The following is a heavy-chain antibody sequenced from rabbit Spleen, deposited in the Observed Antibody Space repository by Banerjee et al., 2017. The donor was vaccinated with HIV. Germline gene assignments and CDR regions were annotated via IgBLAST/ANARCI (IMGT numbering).Heavy chain of an antibody. J-gene: IGHJ5*01. CDR2: IYPDYGST. Sequence: QSLEESGGDLVKPGASLTLTCTASGFSFSSSYYMCWVRQAPGKGLEWIAYIYPDYGSTDYASWVNGRFTISLDNAQNTVFLQMTSLTAADTATYFCARYGSSSGYPDWLDLWGPGTLVTVS. D-gene: IGHD1-1*01. V-gene: IGHV1S40*01. CDR1: GFSFSSSYY. CDR3: ARYGSSSGYPDWLDL.